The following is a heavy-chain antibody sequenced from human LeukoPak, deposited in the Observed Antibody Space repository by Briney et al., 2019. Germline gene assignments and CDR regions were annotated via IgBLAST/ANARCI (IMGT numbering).Heavy chain of an antibody. CDR1: GFTFSSYA. CDR2: ISGSGAST. Sequence: PGGSLRLSCAASGFTFSSYAMSWVRQAPGKGLEWVSAISGSGASTYYADSVKGRFTISRDNSKNTLYLQMNSPRAEDTAVYYCAKRLTGTIGTTYFDYWGQGTLVTVSS. D-gene: IGHD1-20*01. J-gene: IGHJ4*02. CDR3: AKRLTGTIGTTYFDY. V-gene: IGHV3-23*01.